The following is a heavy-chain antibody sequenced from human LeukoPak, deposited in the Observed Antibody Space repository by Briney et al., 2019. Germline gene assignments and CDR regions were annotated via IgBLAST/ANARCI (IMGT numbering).Heavy chain of an antibody. J-gene: IGHJ4*02. CDR1: GFTFSSYG. CDR3: APLSTSSLN. CDR2: ISYDGSNK. V-gene: IGHV3-30*03. D-gene: IGHD6-6*01. Sequence: SGGSLRLSCAAPGFTFSSYGMHWVRQAPGKGLEWVAVISYDGSNKYYADSVKGRFTISRDNSKNTLYLQMNSLRAEDTAVYYCAPLSTSSLNWGQGTLVTVSS.